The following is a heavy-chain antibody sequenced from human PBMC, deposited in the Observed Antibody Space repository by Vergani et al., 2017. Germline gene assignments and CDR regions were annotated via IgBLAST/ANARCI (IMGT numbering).Heavy chain of an antibody. D-gene: IGHD3-10*01. Sequence: QVQLQESGPGLVKPSQTLSLTCTVSGASINNDFYYWHWIRQPAGKGLEWIGRIYVSGITDYNSSLQSRVSMSVDTSKNQFSLTLTSVTAADTAVYYCARHRGSGGFCPSSYFYGMDVWGHGTTVTVSS. CDR2: IYVSGIT. CDR1: GASINNDFYY. CDR3: ARHRGSGGFCPSSYFYGMDV. J-gene: IGHJ6*02. V-gene: IGHV4-61*02.